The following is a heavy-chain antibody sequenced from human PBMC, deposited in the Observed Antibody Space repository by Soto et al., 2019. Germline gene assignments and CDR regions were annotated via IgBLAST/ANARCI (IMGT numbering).Heavy chain of an antibody. CDR3: AKGSGQVVNGYY. CDR2: ISGSGGST. V-gene: IGHV3-23*01. CDR1: GFTFSSYA. J-gene: IGHJ4*02. Sequence: EVQLLESGGGLVQPGGSLRLSCAASGFTFSSYAMSWVRQAPGKGLEWVSAISGSGGSTYYADSVKGRLTISRDNSKNTLYLQMNSLRAEDTAVYYCAKGSGQVVNGYYWGQGTLVTVSS. D-gene: IGHD3-22*01.